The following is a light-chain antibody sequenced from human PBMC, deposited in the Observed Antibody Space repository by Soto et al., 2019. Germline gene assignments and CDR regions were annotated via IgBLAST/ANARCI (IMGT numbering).Light chain of an antibody. CDR2: DAS. CDR1: QSVATY. CDR3: QQRSTWPQYT. V-gene: IGKV3-11*01. J-gene: IGKJ2*01. Sequence: ETVLTQSPVTLSVSPGETATLSCRASQSVATYLAWYQHKPGQAPRLIIYDASERATGIPARFSGSGSATDFTLTISSLEPEDFAVYYCQQRSTWPQYTSGQGTKLEI.